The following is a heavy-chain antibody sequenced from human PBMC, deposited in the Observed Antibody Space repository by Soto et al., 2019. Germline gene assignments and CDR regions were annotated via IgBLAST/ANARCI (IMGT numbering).Heavy chain of an antibody. CDR3: AKRTVGWYFDL. CDR2: ISGSGGST. D-gene: IGHD4-17*01. CDR1: GFTFSSYA. J-gene: IGHJ2*01. V-gene: IGHV3-23*01. Sequence: EVQLLESGGGLVQPGGSLRLSCAASGFTFSSYAMNWVRQAPWKGLEWVSVISGSGGSTYYADAVKGRFTISRDNSKNTLYLQMNSLRAEDPAVYYCAKRTVGWYFDLWGRGTLVTVSS.